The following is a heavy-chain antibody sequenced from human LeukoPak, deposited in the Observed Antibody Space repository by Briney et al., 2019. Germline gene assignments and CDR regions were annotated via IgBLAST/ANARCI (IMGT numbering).Heavy chain of an antibody. D-gene: IGHD3-9*01. CDR1: GYSFTSYW. CDR2: IYPSDSDT. CDR3: ARGSVLRYFGR. Sequence: GESLKISCKGSGYSFTSYWIGWVRQLPGKGLEWMGIIYPSDSDTRYSPSFQGQVTISADKSISTAYLQWSRLKASDTAMYYCARGSVLRYFGRWGQGTLVTVPS. J-gene: IGHJ4*02. V-gene: IGHV5-51*01.